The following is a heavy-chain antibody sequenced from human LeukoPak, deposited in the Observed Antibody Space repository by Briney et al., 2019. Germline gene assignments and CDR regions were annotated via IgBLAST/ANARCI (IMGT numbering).Heavy chain of an antibody. J-gene: IGHJ4*02. CDR2: IYYSGSA. CDR1: GRSLSSYY. CDR3: ARTTSPYGGYAYSFDY. Sequence: SETLSLTCTVSGRSLSSYYWSWIRQPPAKGLEWVGYIYYSGSANYNPSLKSRVTISVDTSKKQFSLKLSSVTAADTAVYYCARTTSPYGGYAYSFDYWGQGTLVTVSS. D-gene: IGHD4-17*01. V-gene: IGHV4-59*08.